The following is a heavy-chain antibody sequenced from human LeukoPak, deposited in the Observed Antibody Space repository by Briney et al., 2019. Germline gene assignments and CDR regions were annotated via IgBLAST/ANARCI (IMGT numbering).Heavy chain of an antibody. CDR1: GFTVSSNY. J-gene: IGHJ4*02. V-gene: IGHV3-53*01. CDR3: AHGWASYGSGSSEFFDY. CDR2: LYHDGGT. Sequence: GGSLRLSCAASGFTVSSNYMSWVRQAPGKGMEYVSVLYHDGGTYSADSVKGRFTISRDNSKNTLYLQMNSLRVEDTAVYYCAHGWASYGSGSSEFFDYWGQGSLVTVSS. D-gene: IGHD3-10*01.